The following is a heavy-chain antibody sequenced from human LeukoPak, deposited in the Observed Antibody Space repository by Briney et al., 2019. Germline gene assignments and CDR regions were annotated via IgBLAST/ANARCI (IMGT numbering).Heavy chain of an antibody. CDR2: IYYSGST. CDR3: ARQGKAVAEYRSFDY. J-gene: IGHJ4*02. D-gene: IGHD6-19*01. CDR1: GGSISSSSYY. Sequence: PSETLSLTCTASGGSISSSSYYWGWIRQPPGKGLEWIGSIYYSGSTYYNPSLKSRVTISVDTSKYQFSLKLSSVTAADTAVYYCARQGKAVAEYRSFDYWGQGTLVTVSS. V-gene: IGHV4-39*01.